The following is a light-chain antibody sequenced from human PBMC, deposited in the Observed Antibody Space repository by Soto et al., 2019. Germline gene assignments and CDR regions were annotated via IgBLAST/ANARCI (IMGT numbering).Light chain of an antibody. V-gene: IGKV1-33*01. Sequence: TRFRWSLSAYEKDIVTITCQASQDISNYLNWYQQKPGKAPKLLIYDASNLETGVPSRFSGSGSGTEFALTISGLQPDDFGGYYCEEDNRYLQRFGGVTKV. CDR3: EEDNRYLQR. CDR1: QDISNY. CDR2: DAS. J-gene: IGKJ4*01.